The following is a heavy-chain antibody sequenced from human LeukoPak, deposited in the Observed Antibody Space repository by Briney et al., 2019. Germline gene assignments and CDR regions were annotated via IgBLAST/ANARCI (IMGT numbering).Heavy chain of an antibody. Sequence: SETLSLTCTVSGGSISSYYWSWIRQPAGKGLEWIGRIHISGSTNYSPSLQRRVTMSVDTSKNQFSLKLCSVTAADTAVYYCAGTGLWELLGQGASNRSLQHWGQGTLVTVSS. CDR2: IHISGST. CDR1: GGSISSYY. CDR3: AGTGLWELLGQGASNRSLQH. J-gene: IGHJ1*01. V-gene: IGHV4-4*07. D-gene: IGHD1-26*01.